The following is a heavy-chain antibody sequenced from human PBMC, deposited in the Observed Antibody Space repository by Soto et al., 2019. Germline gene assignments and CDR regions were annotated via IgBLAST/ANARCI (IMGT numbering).Heavy chain of an antibody. CDR1: GYTFTSYH. Sequence: ASVKVSCKASGYTFTSYHMHWVRQAPGQGLEWMGWISAYNGNTKYAQKLQGRVTMTTDTSTSTAYMELRSLGSDDTAVYYCARGVGSGSYYNQYNWFDPWGQGTLVTVSS. V-gene: IGHV1-18*04. CDR2: ISAYNGNT. J-gene: IGHJ5*02. CDR3: ARGVGSGSYYNQYNWFDP. D-gene: IGHD3-10*01.